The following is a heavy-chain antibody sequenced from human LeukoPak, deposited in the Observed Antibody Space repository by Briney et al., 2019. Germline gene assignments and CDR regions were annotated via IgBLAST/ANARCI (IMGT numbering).Heavy chain of an antibody. Sequence: ASVKVSCKASGYTFTGYYMHWVRQAPGQGLEWMGWINPNSGGTNYAQKFQGRVTMTRDTSISTAYMELSRLRSDDTGVYYCARVGVGATNFYYMDVWGKGTTVTVSS. V-gene: IGHV1-2*02. J-gene: IGHJ6*03. CDR3: ARVGVGATNFYYMDV. CDR1: GYTFTGYY. CDR2: INPNSGGT. D-gene: IGHD1-26*01.